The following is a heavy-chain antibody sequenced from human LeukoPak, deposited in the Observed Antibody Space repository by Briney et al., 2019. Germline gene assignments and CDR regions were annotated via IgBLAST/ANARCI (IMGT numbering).Heavy chain of an antibody. CDR1: GYTFTGYY. CDR3: ARSDPYYDSTDYYGMDV. Sequence: ASVKVSCKASGYTFTGYYMHWVRQAPGQGLEWMGWINPNSGGTNYAQKFQGWVTMTRGTSISTAYMELSRPRSDDTAVYYCARSDPYYDSTDYYGMDVWGQGTTVTVSS. D-gene: IGHD3-3*01. V-gene: IGHV1-2*04. CDR2: INPNSGGT. J-gene: IGHJ6*02.